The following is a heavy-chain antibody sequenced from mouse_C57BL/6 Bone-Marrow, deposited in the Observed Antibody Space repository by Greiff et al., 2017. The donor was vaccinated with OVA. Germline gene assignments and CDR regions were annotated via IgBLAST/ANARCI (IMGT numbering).Heavy chain of an antibody. CDR2: IWWDDDK. D-gene: IGHD1-1*01. V-gene: IGHV8-8*01. CDR1: GFSLSTFGMG. J-gene: IGHJ1*03. CDR3: ARIARDYGSSHWYFDV. Sequence: LQQSGPGILQPSQTLSLTCSFSGFSLSTFGMGVGWIRQPSGKGLEWLAHIWWDDDKYYNPALKSRLTISKDTSKNQVFLKIANVDTAVTATYYCARIARDYGSSHWYFDVWGTGTTVTVSS.